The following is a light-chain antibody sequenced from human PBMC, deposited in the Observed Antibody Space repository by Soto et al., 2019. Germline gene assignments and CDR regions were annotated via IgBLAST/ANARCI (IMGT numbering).Light chain of an antibody. CDR1: QSISKW. CDR2: DAS. CDR3: QQYSSYSAWT. J-gene: IGKJ1*01. V-gene: IGKV1-5*01. Sequence: DIQMTQSPSTLSASIGDRVSLTCRASQSISKWLAWHQQKPGKAPKRLIYDASTLQSGVPPRFSGSGSGTEFTLTIRSLQPDDIATYYCQQYSSYSAWTFGEGTKVDIK.